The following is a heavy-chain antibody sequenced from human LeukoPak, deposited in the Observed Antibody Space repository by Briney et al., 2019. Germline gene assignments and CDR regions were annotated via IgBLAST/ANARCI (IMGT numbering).Heavy chain of an antibody. J-gene: IGHJ4*02. D-gene: IGHD5-18*01. CDR3: ARAGYSYGTGYYFDY. CDR1: GGSISSYY. Sequence: TSETLSLTCTVSGGSISSYYWSWIRLPPGKGQEWIGYIYYTGATYYNPSLKSRVTISLDTSKNQFSLKLSSVTAADAAVYYCARAGYSYGTGYYFDYWGQGALVTVSS. V-gene: IGHV4-59*01. CDR2: IYYTGAT.